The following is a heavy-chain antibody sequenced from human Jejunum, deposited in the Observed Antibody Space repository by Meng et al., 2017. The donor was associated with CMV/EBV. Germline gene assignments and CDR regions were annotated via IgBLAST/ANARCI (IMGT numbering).Heavy chain of an antibody. CDR3: AGDVWGFDY. Sequence: KNLAPSVTISGKTSGYTFIARNWGRVRQAPGQGLEWRRWIRLGYGQAVDVHKVKGRVTVTTDTSTSTAYKVQRSLRSDDTVMYYCAGDVWGFDYWGQGTLVTVSS. V-gene: IGHV1-18*01. CDR1: GYTFIARN. J-gene: IGHJ4*02. CDR2: IRLGYGQA. D-gene: IGHD7-27*01.